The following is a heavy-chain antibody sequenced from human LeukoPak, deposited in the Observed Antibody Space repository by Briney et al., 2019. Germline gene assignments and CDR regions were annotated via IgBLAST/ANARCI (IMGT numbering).Heavy chain of an antibody. D-gene: IGHD4-17*01. V-gene: IGHV3-11*01. CDR2: ISSSGSTI. CDR1: GFTFSDYY. J-gene: IGHJ4*02. CDR3: ARRLYLGYGDYFDY. Sequence: GGSLRLSCAASGFTFSDYYMSWIRQAPGKGLEWVLYISSSGSTIYYADSVKGRFTISRDNAKNSLYLQMNSLRAEDTAVYYCARRLYLGYGDYFDYWGQGTLVTVSS.